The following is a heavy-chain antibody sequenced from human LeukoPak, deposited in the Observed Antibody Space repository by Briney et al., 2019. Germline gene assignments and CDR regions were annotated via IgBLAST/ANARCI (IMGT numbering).Heavy chain of an antibody. CDR1: GYTFTGYY. Sequence: ASVKVSCKASGYTFTGYYMHWVRQAPGQGLEWMGIINPSGGSTIYAQKFQGRVTMTRDTSTSTVYMELSSLRSEDTAVYYCARYQSLEMATGWRYFDSWGQGTLVTVSS. D-gene: IGHD5-24*01. CDR3: ARYQSLEMATGWRYFDS. J-gene: IGHJ4*02. V-gene: IGHV1-46*01. CDR2: INPSGGST.